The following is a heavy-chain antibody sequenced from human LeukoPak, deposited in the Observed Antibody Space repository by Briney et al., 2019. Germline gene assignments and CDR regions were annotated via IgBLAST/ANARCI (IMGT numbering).Heavy chain of an antibody. J-gene: IGHJ4*02. CDR1: GFIFSTYG. Sequence: GRSLRLSCAASGFIFSTYGMHWVRQAPGKGLEWVAVIWYDGSDIYYADSVKGRFTISRDNSENTLYLQVNSLRAEDTAVYYCARDLSMVRGPLDYWGQGTLVTVSS. V-gene: IGHV3-33*01. CDR2: IWYDGSDI. D-gene: IGHD3-10*01. CDR3: ARDLSMVRGPLDY.